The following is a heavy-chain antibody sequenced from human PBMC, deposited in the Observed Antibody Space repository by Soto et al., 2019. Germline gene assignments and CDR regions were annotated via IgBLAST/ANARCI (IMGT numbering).Heavy chain of an antibody. J-gene: IGHJ6*02. Sequence: GGSLRLCCAASGFTVSSNYMSWVRQAPGKGLEWVSVIYSGGSTYYADSVKGRFTISRHNSKNTLYLQMNSLRAEDTAVYYCAREPGGVGILVVITSYYYYDMDVWRHGTTVTVSS. CDR3: AREPGGVGILVVITSYYYYDMDV. V-gene: IGHV3-53*04. CDR1: GFTVSSNY. D-gene: IGHD3-22*01. CDR2: IYSGGST.